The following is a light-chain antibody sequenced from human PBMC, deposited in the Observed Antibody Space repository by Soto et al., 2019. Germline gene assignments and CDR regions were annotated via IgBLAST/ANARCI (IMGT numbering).Light chain of an antibody. CDR1: SSDVGAYNY. CDR3: SSHGGSNNFYV. V-gene: IGLV2-8*01. CDR2: EVS. J-gene: IGLJ1*01. Sequence: QSALTQPHSASGSPGQSVTISCTGTSSDVGAYNYVSWYQQHPGKAPKLMIHEVSKRPSGVPDRFSASKSGNTASLTVSGLQAEDEADYYCSSHGGSNNFYVFGTGTKVTVL.